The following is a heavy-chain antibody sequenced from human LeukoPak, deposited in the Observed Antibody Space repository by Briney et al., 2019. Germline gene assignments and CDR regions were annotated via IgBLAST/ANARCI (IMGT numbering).Heavy chain of an antibody. V-gene: IGHV3-38-3*01. CDR3: ARAVQSYSSSWTGTFGVYYMDV. CDR1: GFTVSSNE. Sequence: GGSLRLSCAASGFTVSSNEMSWVRQAPGKGLEWVSSISGGSTYYADSRKGRFTISRDNSKNTLHLQMNSLRSDDTAVYYCARAVQSYSSSWTGTFGVYYMDVWGKGTTVTVSS. CDR2: ISGGST. D-gene: IGHD6-13*01. J-gene: IGHJ6*03.